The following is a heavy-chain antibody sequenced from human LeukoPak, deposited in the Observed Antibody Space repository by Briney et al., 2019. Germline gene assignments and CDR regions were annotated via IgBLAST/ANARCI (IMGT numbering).Heavy chain of an antibody. J-gene: IGHJ5*02. CDR2: FNPSGGST. CDR3: ARMTVSGRDNWFDP. Sequence: ASVKVSCKASGYSFTSYYMHWVRQAPGQGLEWMGIFNPSGGSTSYAQKFQGRVTMTRNTSISTAYMELSSLRSEDTAVYYCARMTVSGRDNWFDPWGQGTLVTVSS. V-gene: IGHV1-46*01. CDR1: GYSFTSYY. D-gene: IGHD6-19*01.